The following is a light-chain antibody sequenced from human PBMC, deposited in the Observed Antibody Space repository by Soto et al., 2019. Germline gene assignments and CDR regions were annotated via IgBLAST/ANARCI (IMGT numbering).Light chain of an antibody. CDR1: SSNIGSNT. CDR2: SDY. J-gene: IGLJ2*01. CDR3: SAWDDNLNAVV. V-gene: IGLV1-44*01. Sequence: QSVLTQPPSASGTPGQRVTISCSGSSSNIGSNTVNWYQQLPGTAPKLLIYSDYQRPSGVPDRFSGSKSGTSASLAISGLQSEDEADYYCSAWDDNLNAVVFGGGTKLTVL.